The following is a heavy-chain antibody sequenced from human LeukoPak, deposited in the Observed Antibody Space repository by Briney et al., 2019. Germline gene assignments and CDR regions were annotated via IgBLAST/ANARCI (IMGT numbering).Heavy chain of an antibody. J-gene: IGHJ4*02. CDR2: ISPDGSTT. CDR1: GFTFSRYW. Sequence: GGSLRLSCAASGFTFSRYWMHWVRQAPGKGLMWVSRISPDGSTTLYADSVKGRFTISRDNAKNTLYLQMNSLGAEDTAVYYCARDNGNKYYFDYWGQGTLVTVSS. V-gene: IGHV3-74*03. CDR3: ARDNGNKYYFDY. D-gene: IGHD2-8*01.